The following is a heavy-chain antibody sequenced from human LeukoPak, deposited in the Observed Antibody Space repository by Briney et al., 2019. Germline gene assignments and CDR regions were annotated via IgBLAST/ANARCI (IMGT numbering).Heavy chain of an antibody. CDR3: ARGALSSSWYYYYYMDV. CDR1: GYTFTSYD. CDR2: ISAYNGNT. J-gene: IGHJ6*03. D-gene: IGHD6-13*01. Sequence: GASVKVSCKASGYTFTSYDINWVRQAPGQGLEWMGWISAYNGNTNCAQKLQGRVTMTTDTSTSTAYMELRSLRSDDTAVYYCARGALSSSWYYYYYMDVWGKGTTVTISS. V-gene: IGHV1-18*01.